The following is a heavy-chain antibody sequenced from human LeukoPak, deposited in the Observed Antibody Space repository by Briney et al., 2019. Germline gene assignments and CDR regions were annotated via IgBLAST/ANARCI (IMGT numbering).Heavy chain of an antibody. D-gene: IGHD4-17*01. V-gene: IGHV1-8*03. CDR2: RNPNSGNT. J-gene: IGHJ6*03. CDR1: GYTFTSYD. Sequence: GASVKVSCKASGYTFTSYDINWVRQATGQGREWMGWRNPNSGNTGYAQKFQGRVTITRNTSISTAYMELSSLRSEDTAVYYCARTAVRHYYYYMDVWGKGTTVTVSS. CDR3: ARTAVRHYYYYMDV.